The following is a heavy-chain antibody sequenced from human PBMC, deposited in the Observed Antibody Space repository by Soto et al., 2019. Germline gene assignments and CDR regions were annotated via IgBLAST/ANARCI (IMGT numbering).Heavy chain of an antibody. V-gene: IGHV3-23*01. CDR2: ISGGGVST. CDR3: ATSFSGYDMYYALDV. D-gene: IGHD5-12*01. CDR1: GFTFSSYA. J-gene: IGHJ6*02. Sequence: EVQLLESGGGLVQPGGSLRLSCAASGFTFSSYAMSWVRQAPGKGLEWVSGISGGGVSTYYADSVKGRFTISRDNSKNTLSLQRNSLRAEDTAVYYCATSFSGYDMYYALDVWGQGTTVTVSS.